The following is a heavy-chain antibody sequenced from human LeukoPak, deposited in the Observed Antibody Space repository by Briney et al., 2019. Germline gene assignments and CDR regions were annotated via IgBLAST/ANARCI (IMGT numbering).Heavy chain of an antibody. Sequence: SETLSLTCAVYGGSFSGYYWSWIRQPPGKGLEWIGEINHSGSTNYNPSLKSRVTISVDTSKNQFSLKLSSVTAADTAVYYCATQSDYGDYPNQDNWFVPWGQGTLVTVSS. J-gene: IGHJ5*02. CDR2: INHSGST. V-gene: IGHV4-34*01. CDR3: ATQSDYGDYPNQDNWFVP. CDR1: GGSFSGYY. D-gene: IGHD4-17*01.